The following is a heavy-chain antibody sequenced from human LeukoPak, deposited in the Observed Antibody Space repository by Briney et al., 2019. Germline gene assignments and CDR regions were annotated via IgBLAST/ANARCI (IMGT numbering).Heavy chain of an antibody. CDR3: ARVRGYCSSTSCYNALDY. V-gene: IGHV4-30-4*01. J-gene: IGHJ4*02. D-gene: IGHD2-2*02. CDR2: IYYSGST. Sequence: SQTLSLTCTVSGGSISSGDYYWSWIRQPPGTGLEWLGHIYYSGSTYYNPSLKSRVTISVDTSKNQFSLKLSSVTAADTAVYYCARVRGYCSSTSCYNALDYWGQGTLVTVSS. CDR1: GGSISSGDYY.